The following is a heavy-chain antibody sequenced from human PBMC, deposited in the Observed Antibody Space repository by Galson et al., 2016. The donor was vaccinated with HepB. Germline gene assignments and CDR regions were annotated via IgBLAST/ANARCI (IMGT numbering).Heavy chain of an antibody. CDR2: IYFSVTT. V-gene: IGHV4-59*01. D-gene: IGHD3-16*01. CDR1: GGSISSYY. J-gene: IGHJ3*01. CDR3: ARSGGSRNAFDV. Sequence: LSLTCSVSGGSISSYYWSWIRQPPGEGLEWIGYIYFSVTTNYNPSLKSRVTISGDTSKKQFSLKLRSVTAADTALYYCARSGGSRNAFDVWGQGTMVTVS.